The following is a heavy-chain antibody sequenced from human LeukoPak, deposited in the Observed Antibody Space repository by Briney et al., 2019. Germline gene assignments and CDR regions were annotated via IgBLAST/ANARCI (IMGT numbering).Heavy chain of an antibody. V-gene: IGHV3-7*03. CDR2: IKQDGSEK. Sequence: PGGSLRLSCAASGFTFGDTGMNWVRQVPGQGLEWVANIKQDGSEKFYVASVKGRFTISRDNGKSSLYLQMNSLRAEDAALYYCATSYDMGWLIGYWGQGTLVTVSS. CDR1: GFTFGDTG. D-gene: IGHD3/OR15-3a*01. J-gene: IGHJ4*02. CDR3: ATSYDMGWLIGY.